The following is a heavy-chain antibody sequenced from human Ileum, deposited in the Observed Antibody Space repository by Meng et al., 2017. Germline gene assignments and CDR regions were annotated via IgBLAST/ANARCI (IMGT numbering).Heavy chain of an antibody. CDR1: GRSISRSDG. Sequence: HVEAEVSGPGLVEPSGTLSLTCASYGRSISRSDGSSWVRQPPGKGLEWIAGMNLGGSLIYNPSLKSGVTMSVDKSNELLSLQLTSVTAADTAVYYWAYIFDSWGQGTLVTVSS. J-gene: IGHJ4*02. CDR3: AYIFDS. CDR2: MNLGGSL. V-gene: IGHV4-4*02.